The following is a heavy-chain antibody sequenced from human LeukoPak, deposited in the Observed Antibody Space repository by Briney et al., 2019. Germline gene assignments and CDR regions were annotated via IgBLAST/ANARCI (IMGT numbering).Heavy chain of an antibody. Sequence: GGSLRLSCAASGFTFSSYAMSWARQAPAQRLECVSPIGGSGGSAGYADSVKGRFTISRDNSKNTLYLQMNSLRAEDTAVYYCAKGPTAAMVSYWGQGTLVTVSS. CDR2: IGGSGGSA. CDR1: GFTFSSYA. CDR3: AKGPTAAMVSY. D-gene: IGHD2-2*01. J-gene: IGHJ4*02. V-gene: IGHV3-23*01.